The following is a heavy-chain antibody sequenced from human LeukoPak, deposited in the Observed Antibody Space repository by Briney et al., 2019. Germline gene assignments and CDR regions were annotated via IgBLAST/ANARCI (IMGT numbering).Heavy chain of an antibody. V-gene: IGHV4-39*01. CDR1: GGSISSGSYY. CDR2: VYYSGST. J-gene: IGHJ5*02. Sequence: PSETLSLTCTVSGGSISSGSYYWGYIRQPPQKGLEWIGSVYYSGSTYYNPSLKSRVTISVDTSKNQFSLKLSSVTPADTAVYYCATQGLWELPTSVACGQGTLVSVSS. D-gene: IGHD1-26*01. CDR3: ATQGLWELPTSVA.